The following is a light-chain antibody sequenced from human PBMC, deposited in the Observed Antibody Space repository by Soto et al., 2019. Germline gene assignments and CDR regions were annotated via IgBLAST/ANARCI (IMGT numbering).Light chain of an antibody. CDR2: DVS. Sequence: QSALTQPASVSGSPGQSITISCTGTCSDVGGYNDVSWYQQHPGKAPKLMIYDVSNRPSGVSNRFSGSKSGNTASLTISGLQAEDEADYYCSSYTSSSTLFVFGTGTKLTVL. CDR3: SSYTSSSTLFV. V-gene: IGLV2-14*01. CDR1: CSDVGGYND. J-gene: IGLJ1*01.